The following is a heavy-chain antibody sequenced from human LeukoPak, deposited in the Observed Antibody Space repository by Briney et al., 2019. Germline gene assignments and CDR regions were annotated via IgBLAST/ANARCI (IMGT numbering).Heavy chain of an antibody. CDR3: ASTSCFSCPLDY. Sequence: GGSLRLSCAASGFTFSTYTMNWVRQAPGKGLEWVSSITSSSNYIYYADSVKGRFTISRDNAENSLYLQMNSLRAEDTAVYYCASTSCFSCPLDYWGQGTLVTVSS. CDR1: GFTFSTYT. CDR2: ITSSSNYI. V-gene: IGHV3-21*01. J-gene: IGHJ4*02. D-gene: IGHD2-2*01.